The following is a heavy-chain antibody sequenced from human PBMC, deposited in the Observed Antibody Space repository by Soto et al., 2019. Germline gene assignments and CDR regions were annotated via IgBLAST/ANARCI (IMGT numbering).Heavy chain of an antibody. CDR3: AKDDSLEWFFPLDA. D-gene: IGHD3-3*01. CDR1: GFTFRSYA. V-gene: IGHV3-23*01. J-gene: IGHJ5*02. Sequence: EVHLLESGGGLVQPGGSLRLSCSASGFTFRSYAMSWVRQAPGMGLEWVSGISGGGSDTYYSDSVRGRFTISRDNSKNTLYLQMNSLRVEDSAVYFCAKDDSLEWFFPLDAWGQGTLVTVSS. CDR2: ISGGGSDT.